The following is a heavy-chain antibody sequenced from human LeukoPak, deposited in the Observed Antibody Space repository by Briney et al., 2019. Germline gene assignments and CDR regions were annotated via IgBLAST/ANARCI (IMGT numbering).Heavy chain of an antibody. CDR3: ARLGVVVADGIDP. CDR1: GGTFSSYA. D-gene: IGHD2-15*01. V-gene: IGHV1-69*04. Sequence: GASVKVSCKASGGTFSSYAISWVRQAPGQGLEWMGRIIPILGIANYAQKFQGRVTITADKSTSTAYMELSSLRSEDTAVYYCARLGVVVADGIDPWGQGTLVTVSP. CDR2: IIPILGIA. J-gene: IGHJ5*02.